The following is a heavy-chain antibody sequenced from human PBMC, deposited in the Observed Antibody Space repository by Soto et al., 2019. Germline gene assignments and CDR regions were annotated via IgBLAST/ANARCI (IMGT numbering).Heavy chain of an antibody. J-gene: IGHJ5*02. V-gene: IGHV4-34*01. CDR1: VGSFSGYY. CDR2: INHSGST. Sequence: PSETLSLTCAVYVGSFSGYYWSWIREPPWKGMEWIGEINHSGSTNYNPSLKSRVTISVDTSKNQFSLKLSSVTAADTAVYYCARGYGSSWGPGLPYNWFDPWGQGTLVTVSS. CDR3: ARGYGSSWGPGLPYNWFDP. D-gene: IGHD6-13*01.